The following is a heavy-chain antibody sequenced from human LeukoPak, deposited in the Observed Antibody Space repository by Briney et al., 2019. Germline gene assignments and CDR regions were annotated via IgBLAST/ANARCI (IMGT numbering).Heavy chain of an antibody. J-gene: IGHJ4*02. CDR3: ARGVLDYYDSSGYYYPGGYYFDY. CDR1: GGSISSYY. D-gene: IGHD3-22*01. Sequence: PSETLSLTCTVSGGSISSYYWSWIRQPPGKGLEWIGYIYYSGSTNYNPSLKSRVTMSVDTSKNQFSLKLSSVTAADTAVYYCARGVLDYYDSSGYYYPGGYYFDYWGQGTLVTVSS. CDR2: IYYSGST. V-gene: IGHV4-59*12.